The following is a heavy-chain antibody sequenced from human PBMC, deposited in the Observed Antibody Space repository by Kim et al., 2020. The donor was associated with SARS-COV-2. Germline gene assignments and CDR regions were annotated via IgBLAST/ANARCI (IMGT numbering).Heavy chain of an antibody. V-gene: IGHV3-15*01. CDR3: TTRLGYCSSTSCYVDY. CDR1: GFTFSNAW. D-gene: IGHD2-2*01. Sequence: GGSLRLSCAASGFTFSNAWMSWVRQAPGKGLEWVGRINSKTDGGTTDYAAPVKGRFTISRDDSKNKLYLQMNSLKTEDTAVYYWTTRLGYCSSTSCYVDYWGQGTLVPVSS. J-gene: IGHJ4*02. CDR2: INSKTDGGTT.